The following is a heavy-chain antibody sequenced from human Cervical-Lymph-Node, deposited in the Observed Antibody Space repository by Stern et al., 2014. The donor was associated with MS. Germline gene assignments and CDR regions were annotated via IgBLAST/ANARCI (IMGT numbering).Heavy chain of an antibody. J-gene: IGHJ6*02. Sequence: QVQLVESGGGVVQPGRSLRLSCAASGFTFSSYGMHLVRQAPGKGLEWVTLISYDGSNEYYADSVKGRFTISRDNSKNTVYLQMNSLRPEDTAVYYCARPRRPYFFRGNHHYYGMDVWGQGTRVYVSS. D-gene: IGHD2/OR15-2a*01. CDR2: ISYDGSNE. CDR1: GFTFSSYG. CDR3: ARPRRPYFFRGNHHYYGMDV. V-gene: IGHV3-30*03.